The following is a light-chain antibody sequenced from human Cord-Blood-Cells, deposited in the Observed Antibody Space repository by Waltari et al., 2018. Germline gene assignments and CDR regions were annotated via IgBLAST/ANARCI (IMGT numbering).Light chain of an antibody. V-gene: IGKV3-15*01. CDR1: QSVSSN. CDR2: GAS. CDR3: QQYNNWPPWT. Sequence: EIVMTQSPATLSVSPGERATLSGRASQSVSSNLAWYQQKPGQAPSLLIYGASTRATGIPSRFSGSESGTEFTLTISSLQSEDFSVYYCQQYNNWPPWTFGQGTKVEIK. J-gene: IGKJ1*01.